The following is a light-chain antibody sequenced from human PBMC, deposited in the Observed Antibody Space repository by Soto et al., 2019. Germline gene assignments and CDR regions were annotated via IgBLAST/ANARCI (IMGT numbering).Light chain of an antibody. V-gene: IGLV1-51*02. CDR2: ENN. J-gene: IGLJ3*02. CDR3: GTWDSSLSAGV. CDR1: SSNIGNNY. Sequence: SVVTPPPSVSAYPGQRVRISCYGSSSNIGNNYVSWYQQLPGTAPKLLIYENNKRPSGIPDRFSGSKSGTSATLGITGLQTGDEADYYCGTWDSSLSAGVFGGGTKVPVL.